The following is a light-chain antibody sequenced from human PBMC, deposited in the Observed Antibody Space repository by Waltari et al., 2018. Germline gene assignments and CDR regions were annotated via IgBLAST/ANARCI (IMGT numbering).Light chain of an antibody. CDR3: QQANSFPLT. Sequence: DIQMTQSPSSVSASVGDRVTISCRASQDISSWLAWYQQKPVKAPKLLIYAASRLQSGVPSRFSGSGTGTDFTLTISSLQPEDFATYFCQQANSFPLTFGGVTKVGVK. CDR2: AAS. CDR1: QDISSW. J-gene: IGKJ4*01. V-gene: IGKV1-12*01.